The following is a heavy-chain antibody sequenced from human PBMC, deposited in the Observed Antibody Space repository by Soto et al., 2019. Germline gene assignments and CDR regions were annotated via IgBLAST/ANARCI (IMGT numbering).Heavy chain of an antibody. J-gene: IGHJ4*02. CDR1: GGSISSGGYY. CDR2: IYYSGST. Sequence: SETLSLTCTVSGGSISSGGYYWSWIRQHPGKCLEWIGYIYYSGSTYYNPSLKSRVTISVDTSKNQFSLKLSSVTAADTAVYYCARVPRGGYDFWSGYFDYWGQGTLVTVYS. D-gene: IGHD3-3*01. CDR3: ARVPRGGYDFWSGYFDY. V-gene: IGHV4-31*03.